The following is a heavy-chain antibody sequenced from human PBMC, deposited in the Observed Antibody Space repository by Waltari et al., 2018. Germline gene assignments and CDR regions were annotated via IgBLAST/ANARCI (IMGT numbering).Heavy chain of an antibody. Sequence: QVQLQESGPGLVKPSETLSLTCAVSGYSISSGYYWGCIRQPPGKGLEWIGTIYHTGSTYYTPSLKSRVTISLDASKNQFSLKLSSVTAADTAVYYCARQGSYYNVFDYWGQGTLVTVSS. CDR1: GYSISSGYY. J-gene: IGHJ4*02. CDR3: ARQGSYYNVFDY. CDR2: IYHTGST. D-gene: IGHD3-10*01. V-gene: IGHV4-38-2*01.